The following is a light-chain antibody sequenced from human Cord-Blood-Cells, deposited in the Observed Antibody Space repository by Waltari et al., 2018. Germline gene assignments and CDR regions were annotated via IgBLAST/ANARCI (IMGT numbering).Light chain of an antibody. J-gene: IGKJ2*01. CDR2: DAS. CDR3: QQRSNWPT. CDR1: QSVSSY. V-gene: IGKV3-11*01. Sequence: EIVLTQSPATLSLYPGESATLSCRASQSVSSYLACDQQKPGQAPRLLIYDASNRATGIPARFSGSGSRTDFTLTISSLEPEDFAVYYCQQRSNWPTFGQGTKLEIK.